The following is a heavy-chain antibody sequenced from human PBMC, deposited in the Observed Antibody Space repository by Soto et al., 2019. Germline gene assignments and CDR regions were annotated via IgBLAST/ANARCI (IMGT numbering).Heavy chain of an antibody. CDR3: ARDLWGYCGTDCYPLDV. D-gene: IGHD2-21*02. CDR1: GGSISSYY. J-gene: IGHJ6*02. Sequence: SETLSHTCTVSGGSISSYYWSWIRQPPGKGLEWIGYIYYSGSTNYNPSLKSRVTISVDTSKNQFSLKLNSVTAADTAVYYCARDLWGYCGTDCYPLDVWGQGTTVT. CDR2: IYYSGST. V-gene: IGHV4-59*01.